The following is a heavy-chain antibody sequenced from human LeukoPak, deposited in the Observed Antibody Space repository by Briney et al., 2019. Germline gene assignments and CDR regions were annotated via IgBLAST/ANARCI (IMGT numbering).Heavy chain of an antibody. Sequence: ASVKVSCKASGYTFTGYYIHWVRQAPGQSLEWMGIINPSDSGTTSAQEFQGRVTMTRDMSTSTVYMELSSLRSEDTAVYYCAAYGSGRYSYFDLWGQGTLVTVSS. V-gene: IGHV1-46*01. J-gene: IGHJ5*02. CDR2: INPSDSGT. D-gene: IGHD3-10*01. CDR3: AAYGSGRYSYFDL. CDR1: GYTFTGYY.